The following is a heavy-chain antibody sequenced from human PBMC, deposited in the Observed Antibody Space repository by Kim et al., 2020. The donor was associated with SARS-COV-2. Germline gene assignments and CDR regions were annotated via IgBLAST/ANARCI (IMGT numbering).Heavy chain of an antibody. D-gene: IGHD6-19*01. V-gene: IGHV4-34*01. Sequence: TPSPQSRVTISVDTSKNQFSLKLSSVTAADTAVYYCARGPGIAVAGFFDYWGQGTLVTVSS. CDR3: ARGPGIAVAGFFDY. J-gene: IGHJ4*02.